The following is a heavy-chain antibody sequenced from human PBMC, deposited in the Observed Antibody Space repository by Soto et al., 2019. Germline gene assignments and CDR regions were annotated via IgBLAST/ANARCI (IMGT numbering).Heavy chain of an antibody. J-gene: IGHJ6*02. CDR1: GFTVSSNY. V-gene: IGHV3-53*01. Sequence: LSLTCAASGFTVSSNYMSWVRQAPGKGLEWVSVIYSGGSTYYADSVKGRFTISRDNSKNTLYLQMNSLRAEDTAVYYCASGYCSGGSCQGTASSRVYYYYYGMDVWGQGTTVTVSS. D-gene: IGHD2-15*01. CDR3: ASGYCSGGSCQGTASSRVYYYYYGMDV. CDR2: IYSGGST.